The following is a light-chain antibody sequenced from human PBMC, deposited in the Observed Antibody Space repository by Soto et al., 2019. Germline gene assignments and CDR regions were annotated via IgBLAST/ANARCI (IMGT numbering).Light chain of an antibody. CDR1: QSISSY. Sequence: IQMTQSPSSLSASVGDRVTITCRASQSISSYLNWYQQKPGKAPKLLIYAASSLQSGVPSRFSGSGSGTDFTLTINSLQSEDSAVYYCQQHKQWPITFGQGTRLEIK. CDR2: AAS. CDR3: QQHKQWPIT. J-gene: IGKJ5*01. V-gene: IGKV1-39*01.